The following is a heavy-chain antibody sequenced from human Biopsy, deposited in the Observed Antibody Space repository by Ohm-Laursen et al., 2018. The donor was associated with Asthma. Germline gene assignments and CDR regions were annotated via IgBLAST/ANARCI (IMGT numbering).Heavy chain of an antibody. CDR1: GGSMSSSSYY. D-gene: IGHD3-3*01. CDR3: ARRITIFGVVAYFDY. Sequence: SETLSLTCTVSGGSMSSSSYYWGWIRQPPGKGLEWMGSISYTGSAYHNPSLKSRVTISVDASKNHFSLKLSSVTAADMAVYYCARRITIFGVVAYFDYWGQGTLVTVSS. CDR2: ISYTGSA. J-gene: IGHJ4*02. V-gene: IGHV4-39*02.